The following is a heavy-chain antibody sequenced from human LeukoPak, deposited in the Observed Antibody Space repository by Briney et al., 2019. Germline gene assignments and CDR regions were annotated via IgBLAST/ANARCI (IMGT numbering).Heavy chain of an antibody. CDR3: AKEAVNYYDSSGYLFYWYFDL. CDR1: GFTFSSYS. CDR2: ISSRSSSI. D-gene: IGHD3-22*01. Sequence: PGGSLRLSCAASGFTFSSYSMKWVRQAPGKGLEGVSYISSRSSSIFYADSVKGRFTLSRGNAKNSLYLQMNSLRAEDTAVYYCAKEAVNYYDSSGYLFYWYFDLWGRGTLVTVSS. J-gene: IGHJ2*01. V-gene: IGHV3-48*01.